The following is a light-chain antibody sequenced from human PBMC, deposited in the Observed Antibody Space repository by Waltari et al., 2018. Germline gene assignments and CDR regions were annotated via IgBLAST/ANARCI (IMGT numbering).Light chain of an antibody. CDR2: GAS. V-gene: IGKV3D-20*02. CDR1: QSVSSSY. CDR3: QQRSNWLWT. Sequence: EIVLTQSPGTLSLSPGERATLPCRASQSVSSSYLAWYQQKPGQAPRPLIYGASSRATGIPDRFSGSGSGTDFTLTISSLEPEDFAVYYCQQRSNWLWTSGQGTKVEIK. J-gene: IGKJ1*01.